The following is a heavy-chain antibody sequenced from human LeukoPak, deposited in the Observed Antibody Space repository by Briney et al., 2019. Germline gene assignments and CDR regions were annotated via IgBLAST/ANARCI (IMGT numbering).Heavy chain of an antibody. CDR3: ASSGGRYSYGYGPWDFDY. J-gene: IGHJ4*02. CDR2: INPSGGST. V-gene: IGHV1-46*01. CDR1: GYTFTSYY. D-gene: IGHD5-18*01. Sequence: ASVKVSCKASGYTFTSYYMHWVRQAPGQGLEWMGIINPSGGSTSYAQKFQGRVTMTRDTSTSTVYMELSSLRSEDTAVYYCASSGGRYSYGYGPWDFDYWGQGTLVTVSS.